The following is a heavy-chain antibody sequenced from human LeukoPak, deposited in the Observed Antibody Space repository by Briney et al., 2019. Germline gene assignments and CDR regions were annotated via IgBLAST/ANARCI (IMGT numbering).Heavy chain of an antibody. Sequence: QSGGSLRLSCAASGFTFSSHWMTWVRRAPGKGLDWVAGIRQGGDERYYADSVKGRFTVSRDNAKNSLYLQMNSLSADDTAVYFCARGPNYGARVDFLDSWGRGTKVTVSS. J-gene: IGHJ4*02. CDR2: IRQGGDER. CDR1: GFTFSSHW. CDR3: ARGPNYGARVDFLDS. V-gene: IGHV3-7*01. D-gene: IGHD4-17*01.